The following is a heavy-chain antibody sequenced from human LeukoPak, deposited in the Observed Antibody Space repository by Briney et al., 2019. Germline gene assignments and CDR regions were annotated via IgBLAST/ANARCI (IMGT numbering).Heavy chain of an antibody. CDR3: ARGGGPAPPSGGSGSYRPYYYYYGVNV. V-gene: IGHV4-39*07. Sequence: SKTLSLTCTVSGGSISSSSYYWGWIRQPPGKGLEWIGSIYYSGSTYYNPSLKSRVTISVDTSKNQFSLKLSSVTAADTAVYYCARGGGPAPPSGGSGSYRPYYYYYGVNVWGQGTTVTVSS. J-gene: IGHJ6*02. CDR1: GGSISSSSYY. D-gene: IGHD3-10*01. CDR2: IYYSGST.